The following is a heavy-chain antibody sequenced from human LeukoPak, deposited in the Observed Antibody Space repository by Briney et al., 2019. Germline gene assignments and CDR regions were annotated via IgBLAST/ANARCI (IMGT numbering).Heavy chain of an antibody. J-gene: IGHJ4*02. CDR2: INPNSGGT. V-gene: IGHV1-2*02. Sequence: WASVKVSCKASGYTFTAYYMHWVRQAPGQGLEWMGWINPNSGGTNYAQKFQGRVTMTRDTSISTAYMELSRLRSDDTAVYYCAREGSTDTAMDSYYFDYWGQGTLVTVSS. CDR1: GYTFTAYY. D-gene: IGHD5-18*01. CDR3: AREGSTDTAMDSYYFDY.